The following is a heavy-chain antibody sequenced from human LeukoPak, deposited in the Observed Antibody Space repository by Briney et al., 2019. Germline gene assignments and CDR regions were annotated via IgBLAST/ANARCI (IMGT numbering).Heavy chain of an antibody. CDR1: GFTFSSYG. CDR3: AKVQIWLADYYYFDY. J-gene: IGHJ4*02. D-gene: IGHD5-24*01. V-gene: IGHV3-30*02. CDR2: IRYDGSNE. Sequence: GGSLRLSCAAFGFTFSSYGMHWVRQAPGKGPEWVAFIRYDGSNEYYADSVKGRFTVSRDNSKNTLSLQMNSLRAEDTGVYYCAKVQIWLADYYYFDYWGQGALVTVSS.